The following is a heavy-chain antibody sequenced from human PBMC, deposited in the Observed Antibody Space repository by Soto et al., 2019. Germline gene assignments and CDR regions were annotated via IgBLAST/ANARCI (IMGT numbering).Heavy chain of an antibody. CDR2: ISAYNGNT. V-gene: IGHV1-18*01. J-gene: IGHJ4*02. D-gene: IGHD3-22*01. Sequence: QVQLVQSGAEVKKPGASVKVSCKASGYTFTSYGISWVRQAPGQGLEWMGWISAYNGNTNYAQKLQGRVTMTTDTSTSTAYMEVRSLRCDDAAVYYCARRRPYYYDGSGSRYFDYWGQGTLVTVSS. CDR3: ARRRPYYYDGSGSRYFDY. CDR1: GYTFTSYG.